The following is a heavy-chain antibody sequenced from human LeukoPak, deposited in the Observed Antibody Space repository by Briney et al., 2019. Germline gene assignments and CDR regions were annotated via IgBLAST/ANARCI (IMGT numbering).Heavy chain of an antibody. CDR1: GFTFSSYG. CDR2: ISYDGSNK. Sequence: GGSLRLSCAASGFTFSSYGMHWVRQAPGKGLEWVAVISYDGSNKYYADSVKGRFTISRDNSKNTLYLQMNSLRAEDTAVYYCEKEKHGYCSDWGQGTLVTVSS. V-gene: IGHV3-30*18. CDR3: EKEKHGYCSD. J-gene: IGHJ4*02. D-gene: IGHD2-15*01.